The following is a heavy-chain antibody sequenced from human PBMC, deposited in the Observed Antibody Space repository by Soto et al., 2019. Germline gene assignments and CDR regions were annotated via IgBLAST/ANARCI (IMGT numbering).Heavy chain of an antibody. CDR2: ISYSGST. CDR3: ARRGSSSWYGY. D-gene: IGHD6-13*01. J-gene: IGHJ4*02. Sequence: QLQLQDSGPGLVKPSETLSLTCTVSDGSISSSSYYWGWIRQPPGKGLEWIGSISYSGSTYYNPSRKSRVPISVDAVKMQFTLLLSSVTAADTAVYYSARRGSSSWYGYWGQGTLVTVSS. CDR1: DGSISSSSYY. V-gene: IGHV4-39*01.